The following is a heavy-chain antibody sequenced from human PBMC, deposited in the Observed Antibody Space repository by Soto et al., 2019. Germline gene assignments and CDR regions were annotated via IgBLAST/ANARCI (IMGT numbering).Heavy chain of an antibody. CDR1: GFTFSSYA. Sequence: TGGSLRLSCAASGFTFSSYAMSWVRQAPGKGLEWVSAISGSGGSTYYADSVKGRFTISRDNSKNTLYLQMNSLRAEDTAVYYCAMGIAVADNYYYYGMDVWGQGTTVTVYS. CDR3: AMGIAVADNYYYYGMDV. CDR2: ISGSGGST. D-gene: IGHD6-19*01. J-gene: IGHJ6*02. V-gene: IGHV3-23*01.